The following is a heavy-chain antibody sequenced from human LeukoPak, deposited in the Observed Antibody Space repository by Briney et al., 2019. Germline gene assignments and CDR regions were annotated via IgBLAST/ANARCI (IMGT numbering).Heavy chain of an antibody. CDR2: INYSGST. V-gene: IGHV4-59*01. CDR3: VRSEMGGYTFDY. J-gene: IGHJ4*02. Sequence: SETLSLTCTVSGGSISNYYWTWIRQPPGKGLEWIGYINYSGSTNYNPSLKSRVTISVDRSKNQFSLNLSSVTTADTAVYYCVRSEMGGYTFDYWGQGTLVTVSS. CDR1: GGSISNYY. D-gene: IGHD5-24*01.